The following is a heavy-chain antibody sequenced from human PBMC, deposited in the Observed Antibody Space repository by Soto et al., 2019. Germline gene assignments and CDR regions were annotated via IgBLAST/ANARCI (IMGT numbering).Heavy chain of an antibody. CDR1: GGSISSSSYY. V-gene: IGHV4-39*01. D-gene: IGHD3-10*01. CDR3: ARHLSFGIPGGFDY. CDR2: IYYSGST. J-gene: IGHJ4*02. Sequence: QLQLQESGPGLVKPSETLSLTCTVSGGSISSSSYYWGWIRQPPGKGLEWIGRIYYSGSTYYNPSLKSRVTISVDTSKNQFSLKLSSVTAADTAVYYCARHLSFGIPGGFDYWGQGTLVTVSS.